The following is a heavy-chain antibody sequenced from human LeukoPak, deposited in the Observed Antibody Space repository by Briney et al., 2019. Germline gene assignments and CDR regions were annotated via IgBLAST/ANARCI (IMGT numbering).Heavy chain of an antibody. CDR1: GFTFSSYA. CDR3: AREASSSWLQSPYYYYYMDV. CDR2: ISYDGSNK. Sequence: PGRSLRLSCAASGFTFSSYAMHWVRQAPGKGLEWLAVISYDGSNKYYADSVKGRFTISRDNSKNTLYLQMNSLRAEDTAVYYCAREASSSWLQSPYYYYYMDVWGKGTTVTVSS. J-gene: IGHJ6*03. V-gene: IGHV3-30*01. D-gene: IGHD6-13*01.